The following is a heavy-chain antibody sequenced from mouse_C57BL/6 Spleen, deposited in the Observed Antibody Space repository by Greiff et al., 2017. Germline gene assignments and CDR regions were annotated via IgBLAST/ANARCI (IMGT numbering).Heavy chain of an antibody. J-gene: IGHJ3*01. V-gene: IGHV1-82*01. CDR3: ARRSSGYLFAY. D-gene: IGHD3-2*02. CDR1: GYAFSSSW. CDR2: IYPGDGDT. Sequence: QVQLQQSGPELVKPGASVKISCKASGYAFSSSWMNWVKQRPGKGLEWIGRIYPGDGDTNYNGKFKGKATLTADKSSSTAYMQLSSLTSEDSAVYFCARRSSGYLFAYWGQGTLVTVSA.